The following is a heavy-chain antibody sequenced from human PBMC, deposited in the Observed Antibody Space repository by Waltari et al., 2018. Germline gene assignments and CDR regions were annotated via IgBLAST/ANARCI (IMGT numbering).Heavy chain of an antibody. CDR2: IYQSGST. D-gene: IGHD3-3*01. Sequence: QLQLQESGSGLVKPSQTLSLTCAVSGGSISSGGYSWSWIRQPPGKGLEWIGYIYQSGSTYYNPSLKSRVTISVDRSKNQFSLKLSSVTAADTAVYYCARVVTIFGVVIGAFDIWGQGTMVTVSS. V-gene: IGHV4-30-2*01. J-gene: IGHJ3*02. CDR3: ARVVTIFGVVIGAFDI. CDR1: GGSISSGGYS.